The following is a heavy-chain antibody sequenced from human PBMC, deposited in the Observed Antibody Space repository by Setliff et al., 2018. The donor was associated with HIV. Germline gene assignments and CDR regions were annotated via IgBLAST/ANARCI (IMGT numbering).Heavy chain of an antibody. D-gene: IGHD3-10*01. Sequence: SVKVSCKASGYSFTNYGISWVRQAPGQGLEWMGGIIPIFGTANYAQKFQGRVTITADESTSTAYMELSSLRSEDTAVYYCARGVTLVRGGRGDIWGQGTMVTVSS. CDR3: ARGVTLVRGGRGDI. V-gene: IGHV1-69*13. CDR1: GYSFTNYG. CDR2: IIPIFGTA. J-gene: IGHJ3*02.